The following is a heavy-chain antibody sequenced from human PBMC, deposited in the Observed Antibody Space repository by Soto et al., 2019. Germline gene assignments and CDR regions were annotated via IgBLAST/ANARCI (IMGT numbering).Heavy chain of an antibody. V-gene: IGHV3-21*06. CDR2: ISSTTNYT. CDR1: GFTFTRYS. CDR3: ARESEDLTSNFDY. Sequence: GGSLRLSCAASGFTFTRYSMNWVRQAPGKGLEWVSSISSTTNYTYYGDSMKGRFTISRDNAKNSLYLEMNSLRAEDTAVYYCARESEDLTSNFDYWVQGTLVTVSS. J-gene: IGHJ4*02.